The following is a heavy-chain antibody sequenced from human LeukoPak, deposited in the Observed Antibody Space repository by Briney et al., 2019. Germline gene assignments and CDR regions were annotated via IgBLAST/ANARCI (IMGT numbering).Heavy chain of an antibody. D-gene: IGHD5-12*01. CDR1: GFTFGSYA. CDR3: ARSGLPLDY. V-gene: IGHV3-30*03. Sequence: GGSRKLSCPASGFTFGSYARHGFGRPPARGLEWVAVISYDGSNKYYADSVKGRFTISRDNSKNTLYLQMNSLRAEDTAVYYCARSGLPLDYWGQGTLVTVSS. J-gene: IGHJ4*02. CDR2: ISYDGSNK.